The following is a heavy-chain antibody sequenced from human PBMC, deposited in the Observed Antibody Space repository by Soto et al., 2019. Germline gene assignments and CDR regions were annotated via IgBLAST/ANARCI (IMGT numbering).Heavy chain of an antibody. CDR2: ISASGGST. D-gene: IGHD2-2*01. Sequence: EVQLLESGGGLVQPGGSLRLSCAASGFTFSSYAMSGVRQAPGKGLEWVSAISASGGSTYYADSVKGRFTISRDNSKNTLYLQMNSLRSEDTALYYCAQDSAMPPHGKFDYWGQGTLVTVSS. CDR3: AQDSAMPPHGKFDY. V-gene: IGHV3-23*01. J-gene: IGHJ4*02. CDR1: GFTFSSYA.